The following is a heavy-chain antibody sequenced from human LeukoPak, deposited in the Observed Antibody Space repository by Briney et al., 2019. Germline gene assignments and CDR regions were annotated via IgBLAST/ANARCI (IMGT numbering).Heavy chain of an antibody. D-gene: IGHD1-26*01. CDR1: GFTFSSYS. V-gene: IGHV3-48*04. Sequence: PGGSLRLSCAASGFTFSSYSMNWVRQAPGKGLEWVSSISSSSSTIYYADSVKGRFTISRDNAKNSLYLQMNSLRAEDTAVHYCARDSLSLMWEESSNFDYWGQGTLVTVSS. CDR2: ISSSSSTI. J-gene: IGHJ4*02. CDR3: ARDSLSLMWEESSNFDY.